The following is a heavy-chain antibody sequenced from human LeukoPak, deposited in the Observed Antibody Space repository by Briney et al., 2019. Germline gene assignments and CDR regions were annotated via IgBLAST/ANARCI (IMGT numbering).Heavy chain of an antibody. D-gene: IGHD3-10*01. CDR1: GGSISSYY. CDR3: ARHPSEAIIESWFDP. J-gene: IGHJ5*02. V-gene: IGHV4-59*08. Sequence: SETLSLTCTVSGGSISSYYWSWIRQPPGKGLEWIGYIYYSGSTNYNPSLKSRVTISVDTSKNQFSLKLSSVTAADTAVYYCARHPSEAIIESWFDPWGQGTLVTVSS. CDR2: IYYSGST.